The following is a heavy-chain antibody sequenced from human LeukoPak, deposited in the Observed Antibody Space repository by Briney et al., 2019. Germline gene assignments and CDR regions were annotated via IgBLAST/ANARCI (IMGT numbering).Heavy chain of an antibody. CDR3: VKDVSLYYYGSGSYYFDY. D-gene: IGHD3-10*01. CDR2: ISSNGGST. V-gene: IGHV3-64D*09. Sequence: GGSLRLSCSASGFTFSSYAMHWVRQAPGKGLQYVSAISSNGGSTYYADSVKGRFTISRDSSKNTLYLQMSSLRAEDTAVYYCVKDVSLYYYGSGSYYFDYWGQGTLVTVSS. CDR1: GFTFSSYA. J-gene: IGHJ4*02.